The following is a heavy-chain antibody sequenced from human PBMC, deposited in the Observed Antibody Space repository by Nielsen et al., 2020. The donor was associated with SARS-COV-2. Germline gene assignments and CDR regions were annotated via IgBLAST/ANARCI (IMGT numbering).Heavy chain of an antibody. CDR1: GGSFSGYY. Sequence: SETLSLTCAVYGGSFSGYYWSWIRQPPGKGLEWIGEINHSGSTNYNPSLKSRVTISVDTSKNQFSLKLSSVTAADTAVYYCARRRDAFDIWGQGTMVTVSS. CDR3: ARRRDAFDI. CDR2: INHSGST. J-gene: IGHJ3*02. V-gene: IGHV4-34*01.